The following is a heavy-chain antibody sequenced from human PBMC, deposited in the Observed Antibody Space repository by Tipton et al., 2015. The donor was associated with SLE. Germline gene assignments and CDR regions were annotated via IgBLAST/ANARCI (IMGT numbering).Heavy chain of an antibody. CDR2: IYYSGST. CDR1: GGSISSSSYY. V-gene: IGHV4-39*07. J-gene: IGHJ4*02. CDR3: ARVAQGTLTVYSIDY. D-gene: IGHD2-15*01. Sequence: TLSLTCTVSGGSISSSSYYWGWIRQPPGKGLEWIGSIYYSGSTYYNPSLKSRVTMSVDKSKNQFSLKLSSVTAADTAVYYCARVAQGTLTVYSIDYWGQGTLVTVSS.